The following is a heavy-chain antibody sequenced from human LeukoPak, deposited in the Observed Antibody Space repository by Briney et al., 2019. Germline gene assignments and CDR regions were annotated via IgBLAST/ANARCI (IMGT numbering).Heavy chain of an antibody. D-gene: IGHD6-19*01. J-gene: IGHJ5*02. Sequence: PGLSLRLSCAPSRFTFSPYALHWVGQAPAKELEGVAVTSHNGNNNYYTDSVKGRFTISRDNSKNTLYLQMNSLRVEDTAVYHCARALNSAWHNIDHWGQGTLVTVPS. CDR3: ARALNSAWHNIDH. CDR1: RFTFSPYA. V-gene: IGHV3-30*03. CDR2: TSHNGNNN.